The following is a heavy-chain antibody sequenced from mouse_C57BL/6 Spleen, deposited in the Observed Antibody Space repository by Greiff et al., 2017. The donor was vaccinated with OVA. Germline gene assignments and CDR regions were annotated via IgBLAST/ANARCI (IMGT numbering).Heavy chain of an antibody. CDR3: TTNWDMWYFDV. CDR1: GYTFTDYE. Sequence: QVQLKESGAELVRPGASVTLSCKASGYTFTDYEMHWVKQTPVHGLEWIGAIDPETGGTAYNQKFKGKAILTADKSSSTAYMELRSLTSEDSAVYYCTTNWDMWYFDVWGTGTTVTVSS. D-gene: IGHD4-1*01. V-gene: IGHV1-15*01. CDR2: IDPETGGT. J-gene: IGHJ1*03.